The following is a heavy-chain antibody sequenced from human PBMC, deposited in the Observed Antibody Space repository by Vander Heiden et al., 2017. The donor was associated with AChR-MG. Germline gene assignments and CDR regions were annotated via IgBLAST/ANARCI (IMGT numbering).Heavy chain of an antibody. D-gene: IGHD1-26*01. Sequence: EVQLLESGGGLVQPGGSLRLPCAAAGFTFSTYAMSWVRHAPRQGLGCVSIISRSGTTTYYAESVKGRFTISRDNSKNTLYLQMNNLRADDTGIYYCAKSGEWDLPGDAFDPWGQGTVVTVSS. V-gene: IGHV3-23*01. CDR2: ISRSGTTT. CDR1: GFTFSTYA. CDR3: AKSGEWDLPGDAFDP. J-gene: IGHJ3*01.